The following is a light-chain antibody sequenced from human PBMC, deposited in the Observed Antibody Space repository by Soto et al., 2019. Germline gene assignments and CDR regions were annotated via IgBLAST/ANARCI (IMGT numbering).Light chain of an antibody. CDR3: QKYDNAPLT. Sequence: DIQMTQAPSSLSASVGDRVTITCRARQDISTYLAWYQQKPGKVPKLLISAAYTLQSGVPPRFSGSGSGTDFTRTINSLQPEDVATYYCQKYDNAPLTCGGGTKVEIK. CDR1: QDISTY. J-gene: IGKJ4*01. V-gene: IGKV1-27*01. CDR2: AAY.